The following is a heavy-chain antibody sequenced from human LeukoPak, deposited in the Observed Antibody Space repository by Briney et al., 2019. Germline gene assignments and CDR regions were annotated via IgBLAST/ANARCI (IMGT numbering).Heavy chain of an antibody. V-gene: IGHV3-48*02. CDR2: VSRVSGTI. D-gene: IGHD3-16*01. CDR1: GFTSSRYN. CDR3: AREITAGYAFDI. Sequence: PGGSLSLAWAAAGFTSSRYNMRWVRQAPGGWRGWVSYVSRVSGTIYYTDSVRGRFSSSRDNAKTSLCLQMNSLRDEDTAVYFCAREITAGYAFDIWGQGTTVTVSS. J-gene: IGHJ3*02.